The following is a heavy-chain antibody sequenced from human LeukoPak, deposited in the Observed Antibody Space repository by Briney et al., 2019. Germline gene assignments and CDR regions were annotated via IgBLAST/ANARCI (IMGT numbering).Heavy chain of an antibody. CDR2: ISTNGGTT. V-gene: IGHV3-64*02. CDR1: GFTFNSYA. J-gene: IGHJ4*02. D-gene: IGHD2-21*02. CDR3: ARGKGIYCGGDCSALDY. Sequence: PGGSLRLSCAASGFTFNSYAMHWVRQAPGKGLEYASAISTNGGTTYYGDSVKGRFTLSRDNSKNMLYLQMGSLRAEDMAVYYCARGKGIYCGGDCSALDYWGQGTLVTVSS.